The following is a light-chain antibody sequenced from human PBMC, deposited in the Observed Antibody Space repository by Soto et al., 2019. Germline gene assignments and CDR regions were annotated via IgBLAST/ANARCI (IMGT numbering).Light chain of an antibody. CDR1: NSNIGRYS. Sequence: QSALTQPPSLSGTPGQRVTISCSGSNSNIGRYSVNWYQHFPGTAPKILIYSDDERPSGVPDRFSGSKSGPSASLAISGLQSEDEAEYYCAAWDDNLNGPLFGGGTKVTVL. CDR2: SDD. CDR3: AAWDDNLNGPL. J-gene: IGLJ3*02. V-gene: IGLV1-44*01.